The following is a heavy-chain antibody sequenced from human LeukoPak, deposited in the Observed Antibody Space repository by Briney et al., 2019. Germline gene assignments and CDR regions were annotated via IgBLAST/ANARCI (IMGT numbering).Heavy chain of an antibody. J-gene: IGHJ4*02. D-gene: IGHD4-23*01. CDR2: IISDGTSI. CDR3: ARDRWNFDY. V-gene: IGHV3-74*01. Sequence: GRSLRLSCAASGFTFSDYWMHWVRQAPGKGLVWVSRIISDGTSISYADSVKGRFTISRDNAKNTLYPQMNSLRAEDSAVYYCARDRWNFDYWGQGTLVTVSS. CDR1: GFTFSDYW.